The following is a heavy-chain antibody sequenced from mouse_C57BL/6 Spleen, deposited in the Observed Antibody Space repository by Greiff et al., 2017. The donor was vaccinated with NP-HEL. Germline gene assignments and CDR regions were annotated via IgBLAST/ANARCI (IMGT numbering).Heavy chain of an antibody. D-gene: IGHD2-2*01. V-gene: IGHV1-53*01. CDR1: GYNFNSYW. Sequence: QVQLQQPGTELVKPGASVKLSCKASGYNFNSYWMHWVKQRPGQGLEWIGNINPSNGGTNYNEKFKSKATLTVDKSSSTAYMQLSSLTSEDSAVYYCAREGGYGAVFDVWGTGATVTVSS. CDR2: INPSNGGT. J-gene: IGHJ1*03. CDR3: AREGGYGAVFDV.